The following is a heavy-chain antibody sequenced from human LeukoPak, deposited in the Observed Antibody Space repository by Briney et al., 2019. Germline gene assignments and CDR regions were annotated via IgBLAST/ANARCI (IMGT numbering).Heavy chain of an antibody. Sequence: GGFLRLSCAVSGLTFIDAYMTWVRQAPGRALEWVGLIKSTPDGGTTHYAAPVRGRFTVSRDDSKNTLFLQMNSLKTEDTAVYYCTTSSWGNPVSWGQGTLVTVSS. D-gene: IGHD3-16*01. J-gene: IGHJ5*02. V-gene: IGHV3-15*01. CDR3: TTSSWGNPVS. CDR1: GLTFIDAY. CDR2: IKSTPDGGTT.